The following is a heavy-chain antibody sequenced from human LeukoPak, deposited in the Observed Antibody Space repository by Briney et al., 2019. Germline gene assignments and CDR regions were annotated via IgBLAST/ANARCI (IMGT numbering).Heavy chain of an antibody. CDR2: IYYSGST. D-gene: IGHD1-1*01. V-gene: IGHV4-30-4*01. CDR3: ARDGWKKHFDY. CDR1: GGSISSGDYY. J-gene: IGHJ4*02. Sequence: PSETQSLTCTVSGGSISSGDYYWSWIRQPPGKGLEWIGYIYYSGSTYYNPSLKSRVTISVDTSKNQFSLKLSSVTAADTAVYYCARDGWKKHFDYWGQGTLVTVSS.